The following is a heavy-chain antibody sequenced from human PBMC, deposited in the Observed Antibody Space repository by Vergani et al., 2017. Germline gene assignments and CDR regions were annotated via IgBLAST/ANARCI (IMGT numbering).Heavy chain of an antibody. CDR2: INHSGST. CDR3: ARVPMVRAIDY. V-gene: IGHV4-39*07. Sequence: QVQLQESGPGLVKPSQTLSLTCTVSGGSISSGSYYWSWIRQPPGKGLEWIGEINHSGSTNYNPSLKSRLTISVDTSKNQFSLKLSSVTAADTAVYYCARVPMVRAIDYWGQGTLVTVSS. D-gene: IGHD3-10*01. J-gene: IGHJ4*02. CDR1: GGSISSGSYY.